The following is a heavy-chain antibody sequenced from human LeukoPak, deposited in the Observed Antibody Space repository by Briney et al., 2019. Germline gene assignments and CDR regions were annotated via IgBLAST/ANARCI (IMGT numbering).Heavy chain of an antibody. CDR1: GYTFTNYY. Sequence: ASVKVSCKASGYTFTNYYIHWVRQAPGQGLEWMGIINPSGGSTNYAQRFQGRVTMTTDTSTITVYMEVSSLRSEDTAVYYCARWRTTYLDYWGQGTLVTVSS. CDR3: ARWRTTYLDY. CDR2: INPSGGST. V-gene: IGHV1-46*01. J-gene: IGHJ4*02. D-gene: IGHD1/OR15-1a*01.